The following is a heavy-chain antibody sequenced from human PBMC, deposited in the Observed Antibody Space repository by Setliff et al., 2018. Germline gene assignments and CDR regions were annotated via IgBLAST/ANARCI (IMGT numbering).Heavy chain of an antibody. Sequence: PSETLSLTCAAYGGSFSGYYWSWIRQPPGKGLEWIGEINHSGSTNYNPSLKSRVTISVDTSKNQFSLKLSSVTAADTAVYYCARGRNTAGYGLRYYGMDVWGQGTTVTVSS. CDR2: INHSGST. CDR3: ARGRNTAGYGLRYYGMDV. CDR1: GGSFSGYY. V-gene: IGHV4-34*01. J-gene: IGHJ6*02. D-gene: IGHD5-18*01.